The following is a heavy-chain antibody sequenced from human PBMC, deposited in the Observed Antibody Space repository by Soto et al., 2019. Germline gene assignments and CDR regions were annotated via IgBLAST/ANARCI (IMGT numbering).Heavy chain of an antibody. CDR2: ISYNGDP. V-gene: IGHV4-39*02. Sequence: SETISFTCTVSRGSSSRSIYYWAWIRQSPAKGLEWIGSISYNGDPYYNRSLKSRVTISVDTSKSHFSLRLNSVNAADTAVYCCASRRTTTLRDGGQRTLVTVSS. CDR1: RGSSSRSIYY. J-gene: IGHJ4*02. D-gene: IGHD1-1*01. CDR3: ASRRTTTLRD.